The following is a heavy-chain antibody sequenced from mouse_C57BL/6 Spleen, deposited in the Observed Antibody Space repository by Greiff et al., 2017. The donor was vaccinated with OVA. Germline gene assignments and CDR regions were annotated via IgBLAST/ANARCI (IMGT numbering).Heavy chain of an antibody. J-gene: IGHJ4*01. CDR1: GYTFTSYW. V-gene: IGHV1-50*01. D-gene: IGHD4-1*01. CDR3: ARNGNSNGYYAMDY. CDR2: IDPSDSYT. Sequence: VQLQQPGAELVKPGASVKLSCKASGYTFTSYWMQWVKQRPGQGLEWIGEIDPSDSYTNYNQKFKGKATLTVDTSSSTAYMQLSSLTSEDSAVYYCARNGNSNGYYAMDYWGQGTSVTVSS.